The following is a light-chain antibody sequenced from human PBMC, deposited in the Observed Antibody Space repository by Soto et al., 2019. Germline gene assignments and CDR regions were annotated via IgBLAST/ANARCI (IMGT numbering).Light chain of an antibody. CDR3: MQALQSPYT. V-gene: IGKV2-28*01. J-gene: IGKJ2*01. CDR1: QSLLHSNGYNY. CDR2: LGS. Sequence: DIVMTQSPLSLPVTPGEPASISCRSSQSLLHSNGYNYLDWYLQKPGQSPQLLIDLGSNRATGVPDRFSGSGSGTDVTLKISRVEAEDVGVYYFMQALQSPYTFGQGTKLVIK.